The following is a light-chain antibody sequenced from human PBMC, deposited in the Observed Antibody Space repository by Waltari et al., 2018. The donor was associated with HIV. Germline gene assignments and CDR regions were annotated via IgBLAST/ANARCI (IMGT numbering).Light chain of an antibody. J-gene: IGLJ3*02. V-gene: IGLV2-18*02. CDR3: SSYRSSITLL. CDR2: GVS. CDR1: SSDIVSFDH. Sequence: QSALTQPPSVSGSPGQSVPISCIGTSSDIVSFDHVSWFQQPPGSAPKLLIFGVSTRHSGVPDRFSGSKSGNTASLTISGLQAEDEADYYCSSYRSSITLLFGGGTKLTVL.